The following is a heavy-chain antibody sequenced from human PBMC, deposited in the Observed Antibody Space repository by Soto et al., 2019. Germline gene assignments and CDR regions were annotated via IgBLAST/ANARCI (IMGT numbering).Heavy chain of an antibody. J-gene: IGHJ6*02. CDR3: AKIRNYCTSTTCPPYCYPMDV. V-gene: IGHV3-30*18. CDR1: GFTFTSYG. D-gene: IGHD2-2*01. CDR2: ISYDGSNK. Sequence: LRLSCAASGFTFTSYGMHWVRQAPGKGLEWVSVISYDGSNKYYADSVKGRFTISRDNSKNTLYLDMTSLRGEDTAVYYCAKIRNYCTSTTCPPYCYPMDVWGQGTTVTVSS.